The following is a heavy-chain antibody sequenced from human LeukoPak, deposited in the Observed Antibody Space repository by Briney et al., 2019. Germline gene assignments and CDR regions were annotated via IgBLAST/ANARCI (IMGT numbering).Heavy chain of an antibody. V-gene: IGHV3-30*18. J-gene: IGHJ4*02. CDR1: GFTFSSYG. CDR3: AKDYTIFGIVIHLFDY. CDR2: ISYDGSNE. D-gene: IGHD3-3*01. Sequence: GGSLRLSCVGTGFTFSSYGMHWVRQAPGKGLEWVAVISYDGSNEDYADSVTGRFNISRDNSKNTLYLQMNSLRPEDMAVYYCAKDYTIFGIVIHLFDYWGQGTLVTVSS.